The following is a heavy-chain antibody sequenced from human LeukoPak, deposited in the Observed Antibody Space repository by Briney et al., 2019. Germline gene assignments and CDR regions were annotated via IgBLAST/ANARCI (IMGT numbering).Heavy chain of an antibody. CDR2: ISSSSSYI. Sequence: GGSLRLSCAASGFTFSSYSMNWVRQAPGKGLEWVSSISSSSSYIYYADSVKGRFTISRDNAKNSLYLQMNSLRAEDTAVYYCARELWFGELLYLDYWGQGTLVTVSS. CDR1: GFTFSSYS. V-gene: IGHV3-21*01. D-gene: IGHD3-10*01. CDR3: ARELWFGELLYLDY. J-gene: IGHJ4*02.